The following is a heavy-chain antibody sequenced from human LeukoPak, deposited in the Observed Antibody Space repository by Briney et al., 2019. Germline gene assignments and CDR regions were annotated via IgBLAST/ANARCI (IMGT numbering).Heavy chain of an antibody. J-gene: IGHJ6*03. V-gene: IGHV3-20*04. D-gene: IGHD3-22*01. CDR2: INWNGGST. Sequence: GGSLRLSCAASGFNFDDYAMSWVRQVPGKGLEWVSAINWNGGSTGYADSVKGRFTISRDNAKNSLYLQMNSLRTEDTAVYYCARGRLSLVVARNSYVDVWGKGTTVTVSS. CDR3: ARGRLSLVVARNSYVDV. CDR1: GFNFDDYA.